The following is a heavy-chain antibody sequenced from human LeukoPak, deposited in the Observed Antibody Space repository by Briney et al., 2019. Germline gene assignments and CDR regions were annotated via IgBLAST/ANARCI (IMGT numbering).Heavy chain of an antibody. J-gene: IGHJ4*02. V-gene: IGHV5-51*01. CDR2: IYAGDSDT. D-gene: IGHD1-26*01. Sequence: GKSLKISCRGSGYKFTDYWIGWVRQMPGKGLEWMGNIYAGDSDTRYSPSFQGQVTISVDKSINTAYLQWSSLKASDTAMYYCVRRRSGTNSDYWGQGTLVTVSS. CDR1: GYKFTDYW. CDR3: VRRRSGTNSDY.